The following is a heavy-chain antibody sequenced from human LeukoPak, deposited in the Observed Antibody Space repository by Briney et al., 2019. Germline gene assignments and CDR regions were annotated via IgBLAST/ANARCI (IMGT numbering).Heavy chain of an antibody. CDR1: GFTFSSYA. J-gene: IGHJ6*02. D-gene: IGHD5-12*01. V-gene: IGHV3-23*01. CDR2: ISGSGGST. Sequence: GGSLRLSCAASGFTFSSYAMSWVRQAPGKGLEWVSAISGSGGSTYYADSVKGRFTISRDNSKNTLYLQMNSLRAEDTAVYYCAKGSGYDSGYYGMDVWGQGTTVTVSS. CDR3: AKGSGYDSGYYGMDV.